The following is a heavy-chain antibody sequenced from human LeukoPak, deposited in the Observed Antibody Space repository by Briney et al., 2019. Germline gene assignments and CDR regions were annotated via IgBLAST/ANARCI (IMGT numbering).Heavy chain of an antibody. Sequence: ASVKVSCKVSGYTFAELSMHWVRQAPGQGLEWMGGFDPEDGETIYAQKFQGRVTMTKDTSTDTAYMELSSLRSEDTAVYYCATDHQPQGGDYDRGFDYWGQGTLVTVSS. CDR3: ATDHQPQGGDYDRGFDY. D-gene: IGHD4-17*01. V-gene: IGHV1-24*01. CDR2: FDPEDGET. CDR1: GYTFAELS. J-gene: IGHJ4*02.